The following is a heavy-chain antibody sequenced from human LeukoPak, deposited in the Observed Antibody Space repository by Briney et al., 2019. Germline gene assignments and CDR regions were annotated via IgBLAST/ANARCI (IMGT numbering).Heavy chain of an antibody. CDR3: AKIFGVGPSYYYYGMDV. J-gene: IGHJ6*02. V-gene: IGHV3-23*01. CDR1: GSTFSSYA. D-gene: IGHD3-3*01. CDR2: ISGSGGST. Sequence: GGSLRLSCAASGSTFSSYAMSWVRQAPGKGLEWVSAISGSGGSTYYADSVKGRFTISRDNSKNTLYLQMYSLRAEDTAVYYCAKIFGVGPSYYYYGMDVWGQGTTVTVSS.